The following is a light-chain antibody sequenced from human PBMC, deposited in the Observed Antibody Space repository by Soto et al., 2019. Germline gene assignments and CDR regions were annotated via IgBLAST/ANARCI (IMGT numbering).Light chain of an antibody. CDR2: DTS. CDR3: QQYGSLIT. J-gene: IGKJ3*01. CDR1: QSITNNY. V-gene: IGKV3D-20*01. Sequence: DIVLTQSPATLSLSPGERATLSCGASQSITNNYLAWYQQKPGLAPRLLIYDTSKRATGIPDRFSGSGSGTHFTLTISRLEPEDFAVHYCQQYGSLITFG.